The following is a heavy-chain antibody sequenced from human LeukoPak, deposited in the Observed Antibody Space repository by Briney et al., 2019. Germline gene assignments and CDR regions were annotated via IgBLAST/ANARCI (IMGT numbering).Heavy chain of an antibody. J-gene: IGHJ4*02. CDR3: ARELGDGSGYYFDY. CDR2: IYTSGST. V-gene: IGHV4-61*02. CDR1: GGSISSSSYY. Sequence: SETLSLTCTVSGGSISSSSYYWGWIRQPAGKGLEWIGRIYTSGSTNYNPSLKSRVTMSVDTSKNQFSLKLSSVTAADTAVYYCARELGDGSGYYFDYWGQGTLVTVSS. D-gene: IGHD3-10*01.